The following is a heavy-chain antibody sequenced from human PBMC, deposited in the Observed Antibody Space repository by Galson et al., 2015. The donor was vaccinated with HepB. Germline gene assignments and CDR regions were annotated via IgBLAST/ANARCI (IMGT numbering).Heavy chain of an antibody. CDR1: GFSLSTSGMR. J-gene: IGHJ4*02. CDR2: IDWGDDK. V-gene: IGHV2-70*04. CDR3: AAGITIFGVVTGDFDY. Sequence: PALVKPTQTLTLTCTFSGFSLSTSGMRVSWIRQPPGKALEWLARIDWGDDKFYSTSLKTRLTISKDTSKNQVVLTMTNMDPVDTATYYCAAGITIFGVVTGDFDYWGQGTLVTVSS. D-gene: IGHD3-3*01.